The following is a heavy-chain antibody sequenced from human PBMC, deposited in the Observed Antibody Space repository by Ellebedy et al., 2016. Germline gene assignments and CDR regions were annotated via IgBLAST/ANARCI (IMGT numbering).Heavy chain of an antibody. CDR1: GASIISSDHY. CDR3: ARGGYCSSTSCPGLNWFDP. CDR2: IYHLGHSGST. V-gene: IGHV4-30-4*01. Sequence: SETLSLXCTVSGASIISSDHYWSWIRQPPGKGLEWIGYIYHLGHSGSTYYNPSLKSRVTISVDTSKNQFSLKLSSVTAADPAVYYRARGGYCSSTSCPGLNWFDPWGQGTLVTVSS. J-gene: IGHJ5*02. D-gene: IGHD2-2*01.